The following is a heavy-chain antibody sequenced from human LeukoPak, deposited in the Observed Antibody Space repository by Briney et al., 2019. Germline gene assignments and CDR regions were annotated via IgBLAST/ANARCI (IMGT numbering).Heavy chain of an antibody. CDR1: GFTFSSYS. CDR2: ISYDGSNK. D-gene: IGHD3-3*01. J-gene: IGHJ3*02. CDR3: VGVRFLEWLGDAFDI. V-gene: IGHV3-30-3*01. Sequence: GGSLRLACPASGFTFSSYSMHWVRQAPGKVLEWVAVISYDGSNKYYADSVKGRFTISRDNSKNTLYLQMNSLRAADTAVYYCVGVRFLEWLGDAFDIWGQGTMVTVSS.